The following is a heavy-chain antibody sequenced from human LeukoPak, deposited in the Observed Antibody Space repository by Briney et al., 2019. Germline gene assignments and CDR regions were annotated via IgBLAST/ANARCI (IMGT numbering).Heavy chain of an antibody. V-gene: IGHV3-23*01. CDR2: ISGSGGNT. CDR3: VKHRSYTSKSIDY. D-gene: IGHD3-16*01. Sequence: GGSLRLSCAASGFTFSSYGMSWVRQAPGKGLEWVSAISGSGGNTYYADSVKGRFTISRDNSKNTLHLQMNSLRAEDTAVYYCVKHRSYTSKSIDYWGPGTLVTVSS. J-gene: IGHJ4*02. CDR1: GFTFSSYG.